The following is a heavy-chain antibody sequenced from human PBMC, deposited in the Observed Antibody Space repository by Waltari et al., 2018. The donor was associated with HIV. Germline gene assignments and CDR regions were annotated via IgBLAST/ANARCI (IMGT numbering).Heavy chain of an antibody. CDR2: IYYSGST. D-gene: IGHD1-7*01. Sequence: QLQLQESGPGLVKPSETLSLTCTVSGGSISSSSYYWGWIRQPPGKGLEWIGSIYYSGSTYYNPSLKSRVTISVDTSKNQFSLKLSSVTAADTAVYYCARDSGDVGELRGWGQGTLVTVSS. CDR1: GGSISSSSYY. V-gene: IGHV4-39*07. CDR3: ARDSGDVGELRG. J-gene: IGHJ4*02.